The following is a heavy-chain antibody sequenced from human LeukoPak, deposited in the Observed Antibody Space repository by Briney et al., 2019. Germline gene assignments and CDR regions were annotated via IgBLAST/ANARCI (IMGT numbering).Heavy chain of an antibody. CDR2: MNPNNGDT. CDR3: VRGYGTGWYGGDY. D-gene: IGHD6-19*01. V-gene: IGHV1-8*01. J-gene: IGHJ4*02. CDR1: GYSFINYD. Sequence: EASVKVSCKASGYSFINYDINWVRQGTGQGLEWMGWMNPNNGDTGYAQKFQGRVTMTRNASAGTAHMELSSLKSDDTAVYFCVRGYGTGWYGGDYWGQGTLVTVSS.